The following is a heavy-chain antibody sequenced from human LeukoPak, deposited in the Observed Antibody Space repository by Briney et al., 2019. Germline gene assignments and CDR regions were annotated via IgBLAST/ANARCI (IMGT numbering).Heavy chain of an antibody. CDR1: GSSISSGSYY. CDR2: IYTSGST. Sequence: SQTLSLTCTVSGSSISSGSYYWSWIRQPAGKGLEWIGRIYTSGSTNYNPSLKSRVTISVDTSKNQFSLKLSSVTAADTAVYYCAREWDWNFDYWGQGTLVTVSS. D-gene: IGHD3/OR15-3a*01. J-gene: IGHJ4*02. V-gene: IGHV4-61*02. CDR3: AREWDWNFDY.